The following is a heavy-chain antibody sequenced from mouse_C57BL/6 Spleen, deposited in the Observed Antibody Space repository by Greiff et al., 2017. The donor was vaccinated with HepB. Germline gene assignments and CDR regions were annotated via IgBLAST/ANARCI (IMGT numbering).Heavy chain of an antibody. CDR3: ARPGSSRYWYFDV. Sequence: EVQVVESGGGLVKPGGSLKLSCAASGFTFSDYGMHWVRQAPEKGLEWVAYISSGSSTIYYADTVKGRFTISRDNAKNTLFRQMTSLRSEDTAMYYCARPGSSRYWYFDVWGTGTTVTVSS. J-gene: IGHJ1*03. D-gene: IGHD1-1*01. CDR1: GFTFSDYG. V-gene: IGHV5-17*01. CDR2: ISSGSSTI.